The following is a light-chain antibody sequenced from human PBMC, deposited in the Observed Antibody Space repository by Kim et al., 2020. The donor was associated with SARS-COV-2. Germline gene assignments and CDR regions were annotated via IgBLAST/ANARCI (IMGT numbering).Light chain of an antibody. CDR2: AAS. CDR1: QGTSSY. V-gene: IGKV1-8*01. CDR3: QQYNSYPQT. J-gene: IGKJ2*01. Sequence: SASTGDRVAIPRRASQGTSSYLAWYQQTPGEAAKLGVYAASTLQSGVPSRFSGSGSGTDFTLTISCLQSEDFATYYCQQYNSYPQTFGQGTKLEIK.